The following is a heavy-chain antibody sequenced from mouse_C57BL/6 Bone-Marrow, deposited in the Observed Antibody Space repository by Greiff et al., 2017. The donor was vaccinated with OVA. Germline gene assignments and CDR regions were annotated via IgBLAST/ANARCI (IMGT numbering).Heavy chain of an antibody. CDR3: ARHYSNFYWYFDV. D-gene: IGHD2-5*01. Sequence: EVKVVESGGGLVKPGESLKLSCESNEYEFPSHDMSWVRKTPEKRLELVAAINSDGGSTYYPDTMERRFIISRDNTKKTLYLQMSSLRSEDTALYYCARHYSNFYWYFDVWGTGTTVTVSS. CDR1: EYEFPSHD. CDR2: INSDGGST. J-gene: IGHJ1*03. V-gene: IGHV5-2*01.